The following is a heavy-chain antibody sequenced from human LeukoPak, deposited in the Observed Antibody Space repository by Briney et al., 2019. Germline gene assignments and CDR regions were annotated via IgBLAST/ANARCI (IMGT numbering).Heavy chain of an antibody. CDR1: GFTFISYD. V-gene: IGHV3-13*01. Sequence: PVGALRLSCAASGFTFISYDMHWVRQAPGRGLEGVSAIGISCDTYYPDSVKGRVAISRENANNSMYLQMNSLKDGDTAVYSCIRGGVPVSGIDAFDIWGHGTMVTVSS. D-gene: IGHD2-2*01. CDR3: IRGGVPVSGIDAFDI. CDR2: IGISCDT. J-gene: IGHJ3*02.